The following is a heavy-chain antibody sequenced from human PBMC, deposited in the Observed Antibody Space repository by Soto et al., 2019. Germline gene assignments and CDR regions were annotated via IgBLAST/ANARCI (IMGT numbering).Heavy chain of an antibody. CDR2: ISYDGSTK. V-gene: IGHV3-30*18. Sequence: QVQLVESEGGVVQPGRSLRLSCAASGFTFSIYGMHWVRQAPGKGLEWVALISYDGSTKFYADSVKGRFTISRDNSKSTLNLEMNSLSAEDTAVYFCSKDAKKYHYYNHGMDVWGQGTTVTVSS. D-gene: IGHD2-2*01. CDR1: GFTFSIYG. CDR3: SKDAKKYHYYNHGMDV. J-gene: IGHJ6*02.